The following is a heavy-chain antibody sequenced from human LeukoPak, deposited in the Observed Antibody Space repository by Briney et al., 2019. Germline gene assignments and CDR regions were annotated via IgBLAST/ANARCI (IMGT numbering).Heavy chain of an antibody. J-gene: IGHJ5*02. CDR1: GYTLTELS. CDR3: ARDARGYYDFWSGYFSKFDP. D-gene: IGHD3-3*01. CDR2: FDPEDGEK. V-gene: IGHV1-24*01. Sequence: ASVKVSCKVSGYTLTELSMHWVRQAPGKGPEWMGGFDPEDGEKIYTQKFQGRVTMTEDTSTDTAYMELSSLRSEDTAVYYCARDARGYYDFWSGYFSKFDPWGQGTLVTVSS.